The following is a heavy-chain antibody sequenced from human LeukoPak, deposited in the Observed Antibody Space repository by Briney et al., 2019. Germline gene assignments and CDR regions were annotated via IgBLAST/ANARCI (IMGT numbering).Heavy chain of an antibody. D-gene: IGHD3-22*01. J-gene: IGHJ4*02. CDR3: ASPYYYDGSSYYHFFDH. CDR2: IRYDGSNK. Sequence: GGSLRLSCAASGFTFSSYGMHWVRQAPGKGLEWVAFIRYDGSNKYYADSVKGRLTISRDNSRNTLYLQMNNLRTEDTAVYYCASPYYYDGSSYYHFFDHWGQGTLVTVSS. V-gene: IGHV3-30*02. CDR1: GFTFSSYG.